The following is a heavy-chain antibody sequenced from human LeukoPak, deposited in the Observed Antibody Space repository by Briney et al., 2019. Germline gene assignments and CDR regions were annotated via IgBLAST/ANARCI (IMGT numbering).Heavy chain of an antibody. CDR2: INHSGST. Sequence: SETLSLTCAVYGGSFSGYYWSWIRQPSGKGLEWIGEINHSGSTNYNPSLKSRVTISVDTSKNQFSLKLSSVTAADTAVYYCARGRPVVVPAAIGWFDPWGQGTLVTVSS. D-gene: IGHD2-2*01. V-gene: IGHV4-34*01. CDR1: GGSFSGYY. J-gene: IGHJ5*02. CDR3: ARGRPVVVPAAIGWFDP.